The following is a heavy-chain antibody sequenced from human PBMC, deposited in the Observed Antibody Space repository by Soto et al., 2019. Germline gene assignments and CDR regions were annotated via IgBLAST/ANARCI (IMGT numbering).Heavy chain of an antibody. CDR2: ILPIFATA. Sequence: QVQLVQSGAEVKKPGSSVKVSCKASGDTFNNYVVNWVRQAPGQGLEWLGGILPIFATANYAQKFQGRVTITADKSTSTAYMEVTSRRSEDTAVYYCAGRCDSTTCLGHFDYWGQGTLVTVAS. J-gene: IGHJ4*02. V-gene: IGHV1-69*06. CDR1: GDTFNNYV. CDR3: AGRCDSTTCLGHFDY. D-gene: IGHD2-2*01.